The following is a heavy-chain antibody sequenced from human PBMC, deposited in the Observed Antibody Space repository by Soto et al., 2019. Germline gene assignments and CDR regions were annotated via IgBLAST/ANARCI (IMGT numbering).Heavy chain of an antibody. D-gene: IGHD6-25*01. CDR1: GGSIRRGDYY. J-gene: IGHJ4*02. Sequence: QVQLQESGPGLVKPSQTLSLTCTVSGGSIRRGDYYWSWIRPPPGEGLEWIGDIYYSGSTYYNPSLKRRVTTSVDTSTNQCYLKLSSVTAADTAVYYGARARGFTARLFDYWGQGTLVTVSS. CDR2: IYYSGST. V-gene: IGHV4-30-4*01. CDR3: ARARGFTARLFDY.